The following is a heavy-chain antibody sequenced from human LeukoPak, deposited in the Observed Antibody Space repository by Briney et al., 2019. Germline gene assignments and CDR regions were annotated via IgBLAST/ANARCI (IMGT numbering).Heavy chain of an antibody. D-gene: IGHD3-10*01. Sequence: ASVKVSCKASGYTFTGYYMHWVRQAPGQGLEWMGWINPNSGGTNYAQKFQGWVTMTRDTSISTAYMELSRLRSDDTAVYYCARGKYGSGSYYFDYWGQGTLVTVSS. CDR1: GYTFTGYY. CDR2: INPNSGGT. CDR3: ARGKYGSGSYYFDY. J-gene: IGHJ4*02. V-gene: IGHV1-2*04.